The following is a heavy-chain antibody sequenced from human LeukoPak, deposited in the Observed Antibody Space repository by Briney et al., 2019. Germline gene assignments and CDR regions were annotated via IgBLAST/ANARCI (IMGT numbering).Heavy chain of an antibody. CDR3: ARGHYYDRKYFDY. CDR1: GYTFTNYY. Sequence: ASVKVSCKASGYTFTNYYMHWVRQAPGQGLEWMGIINPNGDSTSYEQRFQGRVTMTRDTSASTLYMELSSLRPEDTAVYYCARGHYYDRKYFDYWGQGTLVTVSS. CDR2: INPNGDST. D-gene: IGHD3-22*01. V-gene: IGHV1-46*01. J-gene: IGHJ4*02.